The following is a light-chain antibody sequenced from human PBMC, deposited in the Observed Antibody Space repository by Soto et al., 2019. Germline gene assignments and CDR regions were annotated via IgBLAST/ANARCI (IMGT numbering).Light chain of an antibody. CDR1: SSDVGSYNL. CDR3: CSYARDSVI. J-gene: IGLJ2*01. V-gene: IGLV2-23*02. Sequence: QSALTQPASVSGSLGQSITISCTGTSSDVGSYNLVSWYQQYSGKAPKLMIYEVSKRPSGVSNRFSGSKSGNTASLTISGLQAEDEADYYCCSYARDSVIFGGGTKVTVL. CDR2: EVS.